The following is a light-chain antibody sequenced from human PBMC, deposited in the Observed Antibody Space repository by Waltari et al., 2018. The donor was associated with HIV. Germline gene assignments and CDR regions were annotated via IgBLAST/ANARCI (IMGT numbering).Light chain of an antibody. V-gene: IGLV2-8*01. CDR3: TSYAGSDNLMR. CDR2: EVY. CDR1: SNDVGPYDY. Sequence: QSALTQPPTASGSPGQSVTISCSGTSNDVGPYDYVSWYQQHPDKAPRLIIYEVYKRPSGVPDRFSGSKSGNTASLTVSGLQAEDEADYYCTSYAGSDNLMRFGGGTK. J-gene: IGLJ2*01.